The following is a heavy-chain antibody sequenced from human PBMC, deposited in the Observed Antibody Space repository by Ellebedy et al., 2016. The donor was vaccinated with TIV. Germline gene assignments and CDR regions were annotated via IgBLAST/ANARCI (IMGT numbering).Heavy chain of an antibody. CDR1: GFTVSSNY. V-gene: IGHV3-74*01. J-gene: IGHJ4*02. CDR2: INSDGSST. CDR3: ARVYDSYYFDY. Sequence: GESLKISCAASGFTVSSNYMSWVRQAPGKGLVWVSRINSDGSSTSYADSVKGRFTISRDNAKNTLYLQMNSLRAEDTAVYNCARVYDSYYFDYWGQGTLVTVSS. D-gene: IGHD3-3*01.